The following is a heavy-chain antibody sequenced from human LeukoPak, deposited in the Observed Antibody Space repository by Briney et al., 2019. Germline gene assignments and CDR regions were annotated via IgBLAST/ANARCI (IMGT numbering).Heavy chain of an antibody. D-gene: IGHD6-13*01. J-gene: IGHJ4*02. Sequence: GGSLRLSCAASGFIFSSYWMHWVRHAPGKGLAWVSRINTDGSSTSYADSVKGRFTISRDNSKNTLYLQMNSLRAEDTAVYYCTKDQSSAAGDWGQGTLVTVSS. CDR2: INTDGSST. V-gene: IGHV3-74*01. CDR3: TKDQSSAAGD. CDR1: GFIFSSYW.